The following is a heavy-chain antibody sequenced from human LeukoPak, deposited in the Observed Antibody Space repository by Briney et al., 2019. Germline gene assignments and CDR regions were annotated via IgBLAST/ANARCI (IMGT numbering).Heavy chain of an antibody. Sequence: GGSLRLSCAASGFTFSGFAMCWVRPAPGEGVGWGSAISGSGGSTYSADSVKGRFTISRDNTKNSLYLQMKSLRAEDTAVYYCAKGHCSSTSCYTAGYYYYYGMDVWGKGTTVTVSS. V-gene: IGHV3-23*01. J-gene: IGHJ6*04. D-gene: IGHD2-2*02. CDR2: ISGSGGST. CDR1: GFTFSGFA. CDR3: AKGHCSSTSCYTAGYYYYYGMDV.